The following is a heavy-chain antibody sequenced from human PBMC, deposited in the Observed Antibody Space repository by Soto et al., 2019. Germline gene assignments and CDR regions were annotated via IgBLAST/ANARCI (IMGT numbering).Heavy chain of an antibody. CDR3: ARDRDYSFDY. CDR2: IYHSGST. D-gene: IGHD4-4*01. V-gene: IGHV4-30-2*01. J-gene: IGHJ4*02. Sequence: PSETLSLTCAVSGGSISSGGYSWSWIRQPPGKGLEWIGYIYHSGSTYYNPSLKSRVTISVDGSKNQFSLKLSSVTAADTAVYYCARDRDYSFDYWGQGTLVTVSS. CDR1: GGSISSGGYS.